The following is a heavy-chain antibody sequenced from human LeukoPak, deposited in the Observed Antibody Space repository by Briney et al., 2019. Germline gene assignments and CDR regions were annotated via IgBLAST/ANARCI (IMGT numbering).Heavy chain of an antibody. CDR2: ISSSSTTI. CDR1: GFTFSDYS. V-gene: IGHV3-48*02. J-gene: IGHJ4*02. CDR3: ARERVIAAAGDGFDS. Sequence: GGSLRLSCAASGFTFSDYSMNWVRQAPGKGLEWVSYISSSSTTIFYADSVKGRFTISRDNAKNSLFLQMNGLRDEDAALYYCARERVIAAAGDGFDSWGQGTLVTVSS. D-gene: IGHD2-21*01.